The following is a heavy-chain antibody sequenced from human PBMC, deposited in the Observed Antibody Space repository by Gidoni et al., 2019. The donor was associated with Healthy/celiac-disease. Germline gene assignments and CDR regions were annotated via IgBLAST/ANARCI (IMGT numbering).Heavy chain of an antibody. CDR1: GGSFSGYY. V-gene: IGHV4-34*01. J-gene: IGHJ4*02. CDR3: ARGGPARDWVR. CDR2: INHSGST. Sequence: QVQLQQWGAGLLTPSETLSLTCAVYGGSFSGYYWSWIRQPPGKGLEWIGEINHSGSTNYNPSLKSRVTISVDTSKNQFSLKLSSVTAADTAVYYCARGGPARDWVRWGQGTLVTVSS. D-gene: IGHD3-10*01.